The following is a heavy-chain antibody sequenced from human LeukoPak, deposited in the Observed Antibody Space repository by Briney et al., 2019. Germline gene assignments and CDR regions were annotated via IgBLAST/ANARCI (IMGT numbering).Heavy chain of an antibody. CDR2: INHSGST. Sequence: PSETLSLTCAVYGGSFSGYYWSWIRQPPGKGLEWIGEINHSGSTNYNPSLKNRVTVSMDKSKNHFSLKLTSVTAADTAVYYCARLTPHYYGSGRGFDPWGQGTLVTVSS. J-gene: IGHJ5*02. CDR1: GGSFSGYY. D-gene: IGHD3-10*01. V-gene: IGHV4-34*01. CDR3: ARLTPHYYGSGRGFDP.